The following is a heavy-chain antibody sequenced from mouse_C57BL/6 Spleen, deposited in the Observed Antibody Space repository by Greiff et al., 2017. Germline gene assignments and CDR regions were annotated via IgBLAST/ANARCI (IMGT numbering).Heavy chain of an antibody. D-gene: IGHD2-1*01. Sequence: EVQRVESGGGLVKPGGSLKLSCAASGFTFSDYGMHWVRQAPEKGLEWVAYISSGSSTIYYADTVKGRFTISRDNAKNTLFLQMTSLRSEDTAMYYCARGGNYAGYYAMDYWGQGTSVTVSS. J-gene: IGHJ4*01. CDR1: GFTFSDYG. CDR3: ARGGNYAGYYAMDY. CDR2: ISSGSSTI. V-gene: IGHV5-17*01.